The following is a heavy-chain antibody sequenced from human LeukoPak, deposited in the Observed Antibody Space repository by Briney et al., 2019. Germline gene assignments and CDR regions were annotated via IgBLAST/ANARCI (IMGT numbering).Heavy chain of an antibody. J-gene: IGHJ4*02. CDR1: GGSISGYY. V-gene: IGHV4-59*08. D-gene: IGHD1-26*01. Sequence: PSETLSLTCTVSGGSISGYYWSWIRQPPGKGLEWIGYIYYSGSTNHNPSLKSRVTMSVDTSKNHFSLRLSSVTAADTAVYYCARHRMGSYSLDSWGQGILVTVSS. CDR3: ARHRMGSYSLDS. CDR2: IYYSGST.